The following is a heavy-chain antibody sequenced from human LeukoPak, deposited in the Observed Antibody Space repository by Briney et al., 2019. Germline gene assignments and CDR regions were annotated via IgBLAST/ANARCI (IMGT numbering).Heavy chain of an antibody. V-gene: IGHV4-31*03. Sequence: SQTLSLTCTVSGGSIGSGGYYWSWIRPHPGKGLEWIGYIYYSGSTYYNPSLKSRVTISVDTSKNQFSLKLSSVTAADTAVYYCARDQGSYPYYFDYWGQGTLVTVSS. CDR1: GGSIGSGGYY. D-gene: IGHD1-26*01. J-gene: IGHJ4*02. CDR3: ARDQGSYPYYFDY. CDR2: IYYSGST.